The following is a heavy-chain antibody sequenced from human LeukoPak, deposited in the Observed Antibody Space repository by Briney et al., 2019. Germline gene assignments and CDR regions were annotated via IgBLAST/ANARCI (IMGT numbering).Heavy chain of an antibody. D-gene: IGHD3-10*01. CDR2: IYYSGTT. CDR3: ASSYYGNAGYPT. CDR1: GEPVSSGGYS. Sequence: SSQTLSLTCTVSGEPVSSGGYSWIWIRQHPGKGLEWIGFIYYSGTTYYNPSLKSRLAISLDSSKNQFSVRLTSVTAADTGVYFCASSYYGNAGYPTWGQGTLVAVSS. J-gene: IGHJ5*02. V-gene: IGHV4-31*03.